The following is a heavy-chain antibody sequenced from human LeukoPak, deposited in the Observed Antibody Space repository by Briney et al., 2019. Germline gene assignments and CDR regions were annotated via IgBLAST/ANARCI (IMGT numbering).Heavy chain of an antibody. D-gene: IGHD3-22*01. CDR3: ARTRYYYDSSGYYD. V-gene: IGHV4-34*01. CDR2: INHSAST. J-gene: IGHJ4*02. Sequence: SETLSLTCAVHGGSFSGYYWSWIRQPPGKGLEWIGEINHSASTNYNPSLKSRVTISVDTSKNQFSLKVSSVTVADTAVYYCARTRYYYDSSGYYDWGQGTLVTVSS. CDR1: GGSFSGYY.